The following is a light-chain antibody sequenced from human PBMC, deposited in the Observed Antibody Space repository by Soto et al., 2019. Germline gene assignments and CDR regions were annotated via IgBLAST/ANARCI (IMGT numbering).Light chain of an antibody. J-gene: IGKJ1*01. CDR1: QTISSW. Sequence: DIKMTQSPSTLSASVGDRVTITCRASQTISSWLAWYQQKPGKAPYLLISDVSSLERGVPSRFSGSGSGTEFTLTISSMQPDDFATFYCQQYNGYSRTFGQGTKVDIK. V-gene: IGKV1-5*01. CDR2: DVS. CDR3: QQYNGYSRT.